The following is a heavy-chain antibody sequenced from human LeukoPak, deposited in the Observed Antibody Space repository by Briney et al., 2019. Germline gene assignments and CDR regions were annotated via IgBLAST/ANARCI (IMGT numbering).Heavy chain of an antibody. CDR2: ISSSGSTI. Sequence: PGGSLRLSCAASGFTFSDYYMSWIRQAPGKGLEWVSYISSSGSTIYYADSVKGRFTISRDNAKNSLYLQMNSLRAEDTALYYCARESRQWLVLGGVDYWGQGTLVTVSS. CDR3: ARESRQWLVLGGVDY. V-gene: IGHV3-11*04. J-gene: IGHJ4*02. D-gene: IGHD6-19*01. CDR1: GFTFSDYY.